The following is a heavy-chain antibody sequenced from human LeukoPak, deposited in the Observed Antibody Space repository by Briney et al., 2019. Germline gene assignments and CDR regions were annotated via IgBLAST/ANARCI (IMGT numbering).Heavy chain of an antibody. CDR3: ARPSTQIAAAGAFPFDI. CDR2: IYYSGST. V-gene: IGHV4-39*01. Sequence: SETLSLTCTVSGGSISSSSYYWGWIRQPPGKGLEWIGSIYYSGSTYYNPSLKSRVTISVDTSKNQFSLKLSSVTAADTAVYYCARPSTQIAAAGAFPFDIWGQGTMVTVSS. J-gene: IGHJ3*02. D-gene: IGHD6-13*01. CDR1: GGSISSSSYY.